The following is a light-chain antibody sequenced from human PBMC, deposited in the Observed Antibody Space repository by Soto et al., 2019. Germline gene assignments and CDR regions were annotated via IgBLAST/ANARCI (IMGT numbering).Light chain of an antibody. Sequence: QSVLTQPPSVSGAPGQRVTISCTGSSSNIGAGYDVHWYQQRPGTAPKLLIFGNTNRPSGVPDRFSGSKSGTSASLAITGLQAEDEGDYYCQSYDRTLSARCVFGTGTKVTVL. CDR2: GNT. V-gene: IGLV1-40*01. J-gene: IGLJ1*01. CDR1: SSNIGAGYD. CDR3: QSYDRTLSARCV.